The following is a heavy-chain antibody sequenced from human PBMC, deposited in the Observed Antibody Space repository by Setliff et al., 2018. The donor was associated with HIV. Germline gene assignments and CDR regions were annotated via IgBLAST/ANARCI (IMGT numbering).Heavy chain of an antibody. CDR2: INQDGSEK. CDR1: GFTFTNYW. D-gene: IGHD3-10*01. V-gene: IGHV3-7*01. Sequence: GGSLRLSCAASGFTFTNYWMAWVRQAPGKGLEWVGNINQDGSEKNYVDSVKGRFSISRDNAKNTLYLQMNSLRAEDTAVYYCARGVRGVVNGMDVWGQGTTVTVSS. J-gene: IGHJ6*02. CDR3: ARGVRGVVNGMDV.